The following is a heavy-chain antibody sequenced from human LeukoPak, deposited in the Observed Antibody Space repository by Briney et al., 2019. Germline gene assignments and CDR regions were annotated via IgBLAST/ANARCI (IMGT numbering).Heavy chain of an antibody. J-gene: IGHJ4*02. Sequence: GASVKVSCKASGYTFTSHGISWVRQAPGQGLEWMGRIIPILDIANYAQKFQGRVTITADKSTSTAYMELSSLRSEDTAVYYCARDPAATAGVAAAGSYYFDYWGQGTLVTVSS. D-gene: IGHD6-13*01. CDR3: ARDPAATAGVAAAGSYYFDY. V-gene: IGHV1-69*04. CDR2: IIPILDIA. CDR1: GYTFTSHG.